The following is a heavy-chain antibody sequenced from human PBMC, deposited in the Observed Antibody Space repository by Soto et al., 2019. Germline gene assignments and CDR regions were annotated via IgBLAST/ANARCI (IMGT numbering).Heavy chain of an antibody. D-gene: IGHD3-22*01. CDR3: ERDSSGYYWFDT. Sequence: SETLSLTCAVSGFSISSGYFWGWIRQPPGKGPGWLGSIYHSGTAYYNPSVKGRVTISVDTSKNQFSLKMSSVTAADTAVYYCERDSSGYYWFDTWGQGTLVTVSS. V-gene: IGHV4-38-2*02. CDR2: IYHSGTA. J-gene: IGHJ5*02. CDR1: GFSISSGYF.